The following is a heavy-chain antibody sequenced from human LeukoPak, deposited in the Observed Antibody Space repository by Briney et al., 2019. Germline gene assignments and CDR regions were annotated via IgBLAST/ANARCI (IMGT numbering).Heavy chain of an antibody. CDR1: GGSVSSGSYY. CDR2: IYYSGST. J-gene: IGHJ4*02. V-gene: IGHV4-61*01. CDR3: ARSNGFTYFDY. Sequence: SQTLSLTCTVSGGSVSSGSYYWSWIRQPPGKGLEWIGYIYYSGSTNYNPSLKSRVTISVDTSKNQFSLKLSSVTAADTAVYYCARSNGFTYFDYWGQGTLVTVSS. D-gene: IGHD2-8*01.